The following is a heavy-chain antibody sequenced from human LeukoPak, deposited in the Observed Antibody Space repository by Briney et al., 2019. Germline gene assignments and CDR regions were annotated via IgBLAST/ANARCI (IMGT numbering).Heavy chain of an antibody. CDR2: IYYSGST. D-gene: IGHD3-16*01. CDR1: GGSISSYY. CDR3: ARHAYPTSFDI. J-gene: IGHJ3*02. Sequence: SETLSLTCTVSGGSISSYYWSWIRQPPGKGLEWIGYIYYSGSTNYNPSLKSRVTISVDTSKNQFSLKLSSVTGADTAVYYCARHAYPTSFDIWGQGTMVTVSS. V-gene: IGHV4-59*08.